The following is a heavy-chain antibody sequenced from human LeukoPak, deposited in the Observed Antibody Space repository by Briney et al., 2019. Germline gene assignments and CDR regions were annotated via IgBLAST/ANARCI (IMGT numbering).Heavy chain of an antibody. CDR2: IMPVLGIA. CDR1: GCTFSSYG. CDR3: ARSRGYSSGWFDY. D-gene: IGHD6-19*01. V-gene: IGHV1-69*04. Sequence: VASVKVSCKASGCTFSSYGINWVRQAPGQGLEWMGRIMPVLGIANYAQKFQGRVTITADKSTSTSYVELSSLRSEDTAVHYCARSRGYSSGWFDYWGHGTLVTVSS. J-gene: IGHJ5*01.